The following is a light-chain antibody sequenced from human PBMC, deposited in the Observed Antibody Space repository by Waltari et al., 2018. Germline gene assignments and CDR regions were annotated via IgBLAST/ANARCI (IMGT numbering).Light chain of an antibody. CDR2: DAS. V-gene: IGKV3-11*01. J-gene: IGKJ1*01. Sequence: DSVLTKSQATLSLSPGERATLSCRPSQSLGSYLSWYQQKPGLPPRLLIYDASNRATGIPARFSGSGSGTDFTLTISSLEPEDFAVYFCQHRANSWTFGQGTKVEIK. CDR1: QSLGSY. CDR3: QHRANSWT.